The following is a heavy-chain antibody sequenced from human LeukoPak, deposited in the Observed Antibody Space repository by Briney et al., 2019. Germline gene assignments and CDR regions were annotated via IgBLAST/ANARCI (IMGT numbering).Heavy chain of an antibody. CDR1: GFTFSSYD. CDR3: AKPRDSSGYSIAFDI. CDR2: ISASVGNI. V-gene: IGHV3-23*01. Sequence: GGSLRLSCAAFGFTFSSYDMTCVRQAPGKGLEWVSGISASVGNIYYADSVKGRFTISRDNSTNTLYLQMNSLRAEDTAMYYCAKPRDSSGYSIAFDIWGQGTMVTVSS. J-gene: IGHJ3*02. D-gene: IGHD3-22*01.